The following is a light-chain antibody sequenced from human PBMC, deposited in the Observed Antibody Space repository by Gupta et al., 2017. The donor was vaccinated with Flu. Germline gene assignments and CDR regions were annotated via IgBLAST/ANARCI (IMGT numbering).Light chain of an antibody. Sequence: GDRVTITCRASQGISSDLAWYQQKPGKAPKLLIYAASTLQSGVPSRFRGSGSRTDFTLTISCLQSEDFATYYCQQYYSSSYTFGQGTKLEIK. CDR1: QGISSD. J-gene: IGKJ2*01. CDR2: AAS. CDR3: QQYYSSSYT. V-gene: IGKV1-8*01.